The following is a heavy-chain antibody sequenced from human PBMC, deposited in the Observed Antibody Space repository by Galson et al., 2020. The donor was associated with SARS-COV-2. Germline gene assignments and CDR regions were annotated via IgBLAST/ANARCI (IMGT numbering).Heavy chain of an antibody. CDR1: GFTFSSYA. CDR2: ISYDGSNK. D-gene: IGHD3-10*01. J-gene: IGHJ6*02. CDR3: ARDSPYYYGSGSYSGYYYYGMDV. Sequence: GGSLRLSCAASGFTFSSYAMHWVRQAPGKGLERVAVISYDGSNKYYADSVKGRFTISRDNSKNTLYLQMNSLRAEDTAVYYCARDSPYYYGSGSYSGYYYYGMDVWGQGTTVTVSS. V-gene: IGHV3-30*04.